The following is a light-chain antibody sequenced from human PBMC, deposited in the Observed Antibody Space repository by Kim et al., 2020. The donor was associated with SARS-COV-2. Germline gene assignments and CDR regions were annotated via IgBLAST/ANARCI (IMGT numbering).Light chain of an antibody. CDR3: QQRSSWPLT. J-gene: IGKJ4*01. CDR1: QSVNAY. Sequence: LSPGERATLACRASQSVNAYLAWYQQKSGQPPRLLIHDALNRATGIPARFSGKVSETDFTLIIDGLEPEDAAVYYCQQRSSWPLTFGGGTKVDIK. CDR2: DAL. V-gene: IGKV3-11*01.